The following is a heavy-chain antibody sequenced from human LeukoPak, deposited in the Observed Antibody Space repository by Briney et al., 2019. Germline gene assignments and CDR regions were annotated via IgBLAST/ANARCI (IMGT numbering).Heavy chain of an antibody. CDR1: GFTFSNYA. CDR3: AVYYYDSSGYYPYYYMDV. V-gene: IGHV3-30*04. D-gene: IGHD3-22*01. Sequence: GRSLRLSCAASGFTFSNYAMHWVRQAPGKGLEWVAVISYDGSNKYYADSVKGRFTISRDNSKNTLYLQLNSLRAEDTAVYYCAVYYYDSSGYYPYYYMDVWGKGTTVTVSS. J-gene: IGHJ6*03. CDR2: ISYDGSNK.